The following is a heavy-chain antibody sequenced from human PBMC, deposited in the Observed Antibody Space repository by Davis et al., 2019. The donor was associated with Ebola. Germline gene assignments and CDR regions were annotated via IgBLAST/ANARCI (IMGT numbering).Heavy chain of an antibody. D-gene: IGHD2-21*02. J-gene: IGHJ4*02. CDR2: IAWDDDK. CDR3: ARLTCSGSACYLDY. V-gene: IGHV2-70*04. CDR1: GFSLSTSGVG. Sequence: SGPTLVKPTQTLTLTCTFSGFSLSTSGVGVGWIRQPPGKALEWLARIAWDDDKFYSTSLKTRLTISKDTSRNLVVLTMTNVDPVDTATYYCARLTCSGSACYLDYWGQGTLVAVSS.